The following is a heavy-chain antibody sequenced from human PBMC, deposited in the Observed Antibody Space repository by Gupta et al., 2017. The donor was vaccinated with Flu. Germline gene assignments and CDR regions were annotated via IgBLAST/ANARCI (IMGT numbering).Heavy chain of an antibody. CDR1: GGSVRSSAYY. V-gene: IGHV4-31*03. Sequence: QVQLQESGPGLVNPSQTLCLTCSVSGGSVRSSAYYWSWIRQLPGKGPEWIGHIFFLGTTFYNPALQSRLKILVDTAKNQVSLRLKYGTDVDKAVYYCSRVSTEEGEAFDMFCQGTLVTVS. CDR3: SRVSTEEGEAFDM. D-gene: IGHD3-10*01. CDR2: IFFLGTT. J-gene: IGHJ3*02.